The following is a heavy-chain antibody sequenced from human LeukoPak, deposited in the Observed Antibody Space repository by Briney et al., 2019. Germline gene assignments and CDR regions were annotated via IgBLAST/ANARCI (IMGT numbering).Heavy chain of an antibody. CDR2: INPNSGGT. V-gene: IGHV1-2*04. CDR1: GYTFTGYY. D-gene: IGHD2-15*01. CDR3: ARDRCSGGSCYSFDY. Sequence: EASVKVSCTASGYTFTGYYMHWVRQAPGQGLXXXXXINPNSGGTNYAQKFQGWVTMTRDTSISTAYMELSRLRSDDTAVYYCARDRCSGGSCYSFDYWGQGTLVTVSS. J-gene: IGHJ4*02.